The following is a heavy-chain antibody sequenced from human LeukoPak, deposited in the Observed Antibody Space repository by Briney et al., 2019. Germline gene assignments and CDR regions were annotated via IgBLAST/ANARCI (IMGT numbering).Heavy chain of an antibody. CDR2: IYYSGST. CDR3: ARQVVAVAGTGYFDY. CDR1: GGSIRSSSYY. V-gene: IGHV4-39*01. J-gene: IGHJ4*02. D-gene: IGHD6-19*01. Sequence: AETQTLTCTVSGGSIRSSSYYWGWIRQPPGKGLEWIGSIYYSGSTYYIASLKSPGTISVDTSKSQFSLKLNSVTAADTAVYFCARQVVAVAGTGYFDYWGQGTLLTVSS.